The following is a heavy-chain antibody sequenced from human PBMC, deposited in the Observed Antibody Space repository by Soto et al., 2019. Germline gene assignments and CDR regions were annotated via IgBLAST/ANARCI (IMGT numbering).Heavy chain of an antibody. J-gene: IGHJ6*02. CDR2: INPNSGGT. CDR3: ARGDHSSSWYYYYYGMDV. CDR1: GYTFTDYY. Sequence: ASVKVSCKASGYTFTDYYMQWVRQAPGQGLEWMGWINPNSGGTKYAQKFQGWVTMTRDTSISTAYMELRRLRSDDTAVYYCARGDHSSSWYYYYYGMDVWGQGTTVTVSS. D-gene: IGHD6-13*01. V-gene: IGHV1-2*04.